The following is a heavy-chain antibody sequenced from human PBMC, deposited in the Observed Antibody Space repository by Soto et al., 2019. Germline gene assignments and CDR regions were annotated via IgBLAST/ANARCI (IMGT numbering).Heavy chain of an antibody. CDR2: VYNSGST. CDR3: ASSAGHPGDFFYYNGVDG. J-gene: IGHJ6*02. Sequence: PSETLSLTCSVSGGSVSSGTSYWTWIRQPPGKGLEWIGYVYNSGSTTYNPSVKGRVTISVDTSKSQFSLNLNSATAADTAVYYCASSAGHPGDFFYYNGVDGRGQGTTVTVSS. CDR1: GGSVSSGTSY. D-gene: IGHD3-10*01. V-gene: IGHV4-61*01.